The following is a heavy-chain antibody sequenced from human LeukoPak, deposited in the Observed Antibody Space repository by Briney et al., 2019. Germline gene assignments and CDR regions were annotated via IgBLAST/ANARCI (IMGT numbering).Heavy chain of an antibody. D-gene: IGHD4-17*01. CDR1: GFTVSSNY. J-gene: IGHJ4*02. V-gene: IGHV3-53*01. CDR2: IYSGGST. CDR3: ARDPLYGEPDDY. Sequence: GGSLRLSCAASGFTVSSNYMSWVRQAPGKGLEWVSVIYSGGSTYYADSVKGRFTISRDSSKNTLYLQMNSLRAEDTAVYYCARDPLYGEPDDYWGQGTLVTVSS.